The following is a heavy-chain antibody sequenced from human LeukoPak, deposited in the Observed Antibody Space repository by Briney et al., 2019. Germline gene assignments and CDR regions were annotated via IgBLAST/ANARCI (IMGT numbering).Heavy chain of an antibody. J-gene: IGHJ4*02. D-gene: IGHD6-6*01. CDR2: IDGTSTNI. V-gene: IGHV3-21*01. CDR3: ARDDPSMIAALHY. Sequence: ESLRLSCATSGFPFWNYRMNWVRPAPGKGLEWVSSIDGTSTNIYYADSVRGRFTVSRDNAENSVYLQMSSLRADDTAVYYCARDDPSMIAALHYWGQGTLVTVSS. CDR1: GFPFWNYR.